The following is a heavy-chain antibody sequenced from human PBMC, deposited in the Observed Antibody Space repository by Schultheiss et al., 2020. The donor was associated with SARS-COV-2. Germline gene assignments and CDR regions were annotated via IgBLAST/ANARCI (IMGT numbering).Heavy chain of an antibody. D-gene: IGHD2-8*02. CDR1: GVPISSYY. CDR2: IFYSRSD. Sequence: SETLSLTCTVSGVPISSYYWSWIRQPPGKGLEWIGYIFYSRSDNYNPSLESRVTMSVDTSKNQFSLRLTSVTAADTAVYYCARRRSDGNWWLDTWGQGTLVTVSS. J-gene: IGHJ5*02. CDR3: ARRRSDGNWWLDT. V-gene: IGHV4-59*08.